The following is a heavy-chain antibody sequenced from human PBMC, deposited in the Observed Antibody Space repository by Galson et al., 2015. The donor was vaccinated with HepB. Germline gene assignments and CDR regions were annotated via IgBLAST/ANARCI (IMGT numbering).Heavy chain of an antibody. D-gene: IGHD4-17*01. V-gene: IGHV3-48*04. CDR3: ARGYGDYWEYFQH. J-gene: IGHJ1*01. Sequence: LRLSCAASGFTFSGYSMNWVRQAPGKGLQCVSYISSGGSTIKYADSVKGRFTISRDNAKNSLYLQMNSLRAEDTAVYYCARGYGDYWEYFQHWGHGTLVTVSS. CDR2: ISSGGSTI. CDR1: GFTFSGYS.